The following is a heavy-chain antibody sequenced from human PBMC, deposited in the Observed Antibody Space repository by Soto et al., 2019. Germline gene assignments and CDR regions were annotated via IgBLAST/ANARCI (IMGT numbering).Heavy chain of an antibody. V-gene: IGHV1-46*03. J-gene: IGHJ5*02. Sequence: QVQLVQSGAEVKKPGASVTVSCRASGYTFTRYYIHWVRQAPGQGLEWMGIINTSGGSTTYAQKFQGRITLTKDTSTNTVNMDLSGLRSEDTAIYYCVRDRETGFGSNWFDPWGQGTLVTVSS. CDR2: INTSGGST. D-gene: IGHD3-10*01. CDR3: VRDRETGFGSNWFDP. CDR1: GYTFTRYY.